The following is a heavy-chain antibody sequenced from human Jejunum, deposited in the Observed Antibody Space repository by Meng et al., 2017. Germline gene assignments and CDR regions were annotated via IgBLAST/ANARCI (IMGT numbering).Heavy chain of an antibody. CDR1: GFTFSTYA. CDR3: AKGSYTTSYGVRH. CDR2: ISASGDDT. J-gene: IGHJ4*02. Sequence: GESLKISCAASGFTFSTYAMSWVRQAPGKGLEWVSAISASGDDTYYADSVNGRFTVSRDNSKNALYLQMNSMGAEDSAIYYCAKGSYTTSYGVRHWGQGTLVTVSS. D-gene: IGHD5-18*01. V-gene: IGHV3-23*01.